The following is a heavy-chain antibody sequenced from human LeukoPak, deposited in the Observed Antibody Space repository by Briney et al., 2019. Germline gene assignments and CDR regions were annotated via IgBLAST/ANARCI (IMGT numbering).Heavy chain of an antibody. CDR3: ARGRLGIYFDY. CDR2: IYYSGST. V-gene: IGHV4-59*08. D-gene: IGHD6-13*01. Sequence: PSETLSLTCTVSGGSISSYYWSWIRQPPGKGLEWIGYIYYSGSTNYNPSLKSRVTISVDTSKNQFSLKLSSVTAADTAVYYCARGRLGIYFDYWGQGTLVTVSS. CDR1: GGSISSYY. J-gene: IGHJ4*02.